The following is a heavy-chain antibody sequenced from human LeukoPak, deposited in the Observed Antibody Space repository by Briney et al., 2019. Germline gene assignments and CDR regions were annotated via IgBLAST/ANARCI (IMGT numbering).Heavy chain of an antibody. CDR2: INPISGGT. CDR3: ARDSSRVAGTYFFDY. D-gene: IGHD6-19*01. CDR1: GYTFTANY. Sequence: GASVEVSCKASGYTFTANYVHWVRQAPGQGLEWMGWINPISGGTIYAQKFQDRVTVTRGTSINTAYMELSRLRSDDTAVYYCARDSSRVAGTYFFDYWGQGTLVTVSS. V-gene: IGHV1-2*02. J-gene: IGHJ4*02.